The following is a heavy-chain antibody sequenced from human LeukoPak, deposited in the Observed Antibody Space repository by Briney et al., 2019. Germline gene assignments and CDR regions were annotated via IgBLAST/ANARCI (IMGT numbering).Heavy chain of an antibody. CDR3: ARVYYDILTSPYYFDY. CDR1: GFTFSDYY. V-gene: IGHV3-11*05. J-gene: IGHJ4*02. CDR2: ISSSSSYT. Sequence: GGSLRLSCAASGFTFSDYYMSWLRQAPGKGLEWVSYISSSSSYTNYADSVKGRFTISRDNANNSLYLQMNSLRAEDTAVYYCARVYYDILTSPYYFDYWGQGTLVTVSS. D-gene: IGHD3-9*01.